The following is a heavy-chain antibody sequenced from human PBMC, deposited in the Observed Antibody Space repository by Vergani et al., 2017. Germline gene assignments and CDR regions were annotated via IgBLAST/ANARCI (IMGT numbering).Heavy chain of an antibody. D-gene: IGHD4-17*01. CDR2: IYYSGST. Sequence: QVQLQESGPGLVKPSETLSLTCTVSGGSISSYYWSWIRQPPGKGLEWIGYIYYSGSTNYNPSLKSRVTISVDTSKNQFSLKRSSVTAADTAVYYCARVAEAYGDYEYYFDYWGQGTLVTVSS. J-gene: IGHJ4*02. CDR1: GGSISSYY. V-gene: IGHV4-59*01. CDR3: ARVAEAYGDYEYYFDY.